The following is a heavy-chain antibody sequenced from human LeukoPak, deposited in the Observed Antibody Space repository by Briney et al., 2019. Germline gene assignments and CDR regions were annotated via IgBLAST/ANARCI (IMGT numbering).Heavy chain of an antibody. CDR3: AKERVDWRYFDY. CDR2: INWNGGST. D-gene: IGHD3-9*01. J-gene: IGHJ4*02. CDR1: GFTFDDYA. Sequence: GGSLRLSCAASGFTFDDYAMSWVRQAPGKGLEWVSGINWNGGSTGYADSVKGRFTTSRDNAKNSLYLQMNSLRAEDTAVYYCAKERVDWRYFDYWGQGTLVTVSS. V-gene: IGHV3-20*04.